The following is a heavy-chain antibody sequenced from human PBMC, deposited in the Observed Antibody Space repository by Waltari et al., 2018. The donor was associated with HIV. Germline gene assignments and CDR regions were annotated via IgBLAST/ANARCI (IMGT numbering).Heavy chain of an antibody. Sequence: EVQLVESGGGLVQPGGSLRLSCAASGFTFSSYRMSWVGQGRGKGLGGGANIKQDGSEKYYVDSVNGRFTSSGDNAENSLYLQMNSLRAEDTAVYYCARGGFYGSGSKVNWGQGTLVTVSS. J-gene: IGHJ4*02. CDR3: ARGGFYGSGSKVN. V-gene: IGHV3-7*04. CDR1: GFTFSSYR. CDR2: IKQDGSEK. D-gene: IGHD3-10*01.